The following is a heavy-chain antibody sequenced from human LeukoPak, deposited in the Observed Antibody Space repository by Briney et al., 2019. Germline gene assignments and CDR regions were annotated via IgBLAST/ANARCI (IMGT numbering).Heavy chain of an antibody. D-gene: IGHD5-18*01. J-gene: IGHJ4*02. V-gene: IGHV3-21*01. CDR2: ISSSSSYI. Sequence: PGGSLRLSCAASGFTFSSYSMNWVRQAPGKGLEWVSSISSSSSYIYYADSVKGRFTISRDNAKNSLYLQMNSLRAEDTAVYYCARGSFGYSYPPPIDYWGQGTLVTVSS. CDR1: GFTFSSYS. CDR3: ARGSFGYSYPPPIDY.